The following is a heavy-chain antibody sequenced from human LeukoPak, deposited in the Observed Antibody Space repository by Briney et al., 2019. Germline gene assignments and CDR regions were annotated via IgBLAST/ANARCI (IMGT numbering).Heavy chain of an antibody. CDR2: INHSGST. D-gene: IGHD6-6*01. J-gene: IGHJ4*02. CDR1: GGSFSGYY. V-gene: IGHV4-34*01. CDR3: ARVGYSSSPFDY. Sequence: SETLSLTCAVYGGSFSGYYWSWIRQPPGKGLEWIGEINHSGSTNYNPSLKRRVTISVDTSKNQFSLKLSSVTAADTAVYYCARVGYSSSPFDYWGQGTLVTVSS.